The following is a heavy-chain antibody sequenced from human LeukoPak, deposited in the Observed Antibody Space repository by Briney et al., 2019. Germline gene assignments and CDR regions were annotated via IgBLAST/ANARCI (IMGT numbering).Heavy chain of an antibody. J-gene: IGHJ5*02. CDR1: GFSFDNYD. CDR3: VRDYCPGGFGP. Sequence: GGSLRLSCAVSGFSFDNYDMHWVRQISGEGLEWVAAIGTGGDTYYRDSVKGRFTISRGNAKNSLYLQMNSLRVGDTAVYYCVRDYCPGGFGPWGQGALVTVSS. D-gene: IGHD2-15*01. V-gene: IGHV3-13*01. CDR2: IGTGGDT.